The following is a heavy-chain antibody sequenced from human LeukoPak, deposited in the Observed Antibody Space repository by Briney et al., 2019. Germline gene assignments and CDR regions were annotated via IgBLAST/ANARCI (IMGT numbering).Heavy chain of an antibody. V-gene: IGHV3-21*01. CDR3: ARDGGSAWFFRY. CDR2: ISSSSTYT. Sequence: GGSLRLSCAASGFTFSSYSMNWVRQAPGKGLEWVSSISSSSTYTYYADSVKGRFTISRDNAKNSLYLQMNSLRPEDTAVYYCARDGGSAWFFRYWGQGTLVTVSS. D-gene: IGHD6-19*01. J-gene: IGHJ4*02. CDR1: GFTFSSYS.